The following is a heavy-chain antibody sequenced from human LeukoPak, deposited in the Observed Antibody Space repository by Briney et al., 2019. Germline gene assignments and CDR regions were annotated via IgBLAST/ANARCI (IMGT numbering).Heavy chain of an antibody. J-gene: IGHJ4*02. CDR3: ARAQGALDY. CDR1: GFTITSYA. CDR2: IGGGGTE. V-gene: IGHV3-23*01. D-gene: IGHD1-26*01. Sequence: RASGSLRLSCAASGFTITSYAVNWVRQAPGKGLQWVSGIGGGGTEYYADSVKGRFIISSDNSQNLVHLQMNSLTVEDTAVYYCARAQGALDYWGQGTLVTVSS.